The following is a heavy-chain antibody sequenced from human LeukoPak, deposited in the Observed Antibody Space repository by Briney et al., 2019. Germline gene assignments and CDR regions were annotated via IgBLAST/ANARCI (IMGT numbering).Heavy chain of an antibody. CDR1: GGSFSGYY. Sequence: SETLSLTCAVYGGSFSGYYWSWIRQPPGKGLEWIGEINHSGSTNYNPSLKSRVTISVDTSKNQFSLKLSSVTAADTAVYYCARHRPIYSSGWYTRFDPWGQGTLVTVSS. CDR3: ARHRPIYSSGWYTRFDP. J-gene: IGHJ5*02. V-gene: IGHV4-34*01. CDR2: INHSGST. D-gene: IGHD6-19*01.